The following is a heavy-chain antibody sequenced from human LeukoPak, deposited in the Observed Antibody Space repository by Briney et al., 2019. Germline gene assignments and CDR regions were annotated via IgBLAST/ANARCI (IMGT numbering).Heavy chain of an antibody. J-gene: IGHJ4*02. CDR1: GLTFSSYA. D-gene: IGHD6-13*01. Sequence: GGSLRLSCAASGLTFSSYAMTWVRQAPGKGLEWVGRIKSKTDGGTTDYAAPVKGRFTISRDDSKNTLYLQMNSLNTEDTAVYYCTTRYRGIAAAGTIDYWGQGTLVTVSS. CDR3: TTRYRGIAAAGTIDY. V-gene: IGHV3-15*01. CDR2: IKSKTDGGTT.